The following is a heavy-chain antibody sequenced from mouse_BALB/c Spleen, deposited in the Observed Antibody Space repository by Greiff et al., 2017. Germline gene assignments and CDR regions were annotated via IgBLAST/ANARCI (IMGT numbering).Heavy chain of an antibody. J-gene: IGHJ3*01. CDR1: GFTFSSYT. CDR3: ARHYGSSHFAY. CDR2: ISNGGGST. V-gene: IGHV5-12-2*01. D-gene: IGHD1-1*01. Sequence: EVQVVESGGGLVQPGGSLKLSCAASGFTFSSYTMSWVRQTPEKRLEWVAYISNGGGSTYYPDTVKGRFTISRDNAKNTLYLQMSSLKSEDTAMYYCARHYGSSHFAYWGQGTLVTVSA.